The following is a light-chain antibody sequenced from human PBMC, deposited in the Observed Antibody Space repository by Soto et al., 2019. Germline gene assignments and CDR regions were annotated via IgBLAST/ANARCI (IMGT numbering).Light chain of an antibody. J-gene: IGKJ5*01. CDR2: AAS. CDR3: QQYNSAPIT. V-gene: IGKV1-27*01. CDR1: QGITNY. Sequence: DIQMTQSPSSLSASVGDRVTITCRASQGITNYLAWYQQKSGKVPKLLIYAASALQSGVPSRFSGSGSGTDFTLTIDSLLPEDVATYYCQQYNSAPITFGQGTRLEIK.